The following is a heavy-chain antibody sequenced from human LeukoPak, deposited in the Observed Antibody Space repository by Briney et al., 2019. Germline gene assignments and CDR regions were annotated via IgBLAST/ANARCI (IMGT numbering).Heavy chain of an antibody. Sequence: GGSLRLSCSASGFTFNNFAMHWVRQAPGKGLEYVSAITDNGVDTYYADSVKGRFTISRDNSKNTLYLQLSSLRAEDTAVYYCVKVGCSGGTGYWAYFQHWGQGTLVTVSS. V-gene: IGHV3-64D*06. J-gene: IGHJ1*01. D-gene: IGHD2-15*01. CDR2: ITDNGVDT. CDR3: VKVGCSGGTGYWAYFQH. CDR1: GFTFNNFA.